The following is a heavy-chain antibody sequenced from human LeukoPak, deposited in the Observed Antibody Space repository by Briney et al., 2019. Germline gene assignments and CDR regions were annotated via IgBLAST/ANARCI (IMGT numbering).Heavy chain of an antibody. D-gene: IGHD1-26*01. CDR3: APTNGGYYRFEY. CDR1: GFTFSSYA. CDR2: ISGSGGST. Sequence: GGSLRLSCAASGFTFSSYAMSWVRQAPGKGLEWVSAISGSGGSTYYADSVKGRFTISRDNSKNTLYLQMNSLRAEDTAVYYCAPTNGGYYRFEYWGQGTLVTVSS. V-gene: IGHV3-23*01. J-gene: IGHJ4*02.